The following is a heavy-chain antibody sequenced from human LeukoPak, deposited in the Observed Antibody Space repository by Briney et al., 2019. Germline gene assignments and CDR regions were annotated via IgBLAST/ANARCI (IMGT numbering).Heavy chain of an antibody. V-gene: IGHV1-69*05. CDR3: ARGPTQGSTCSSTSCYYYYYYMDV. CDR2: IIPIFGTA. J-gene: IGHJ6*03. D-gene: IGHD2-2*01. Sequence: GASVKVSCKASGGTFSSYAISWVRQAPGQGLEWMGGIIPIFGTANYAQKFQGRVTITTDESTSTAYMELSSLRSEDTAVYYCARGPTQGSTCSSTSCYYYYYYMDVWGKGTTVTVSS. CDR1: GGTFSSYA.